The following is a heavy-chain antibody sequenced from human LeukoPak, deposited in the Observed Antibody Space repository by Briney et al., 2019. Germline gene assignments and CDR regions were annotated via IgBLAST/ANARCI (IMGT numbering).Heavy chain of an antibody. Sequence: SETLSLTCTVSGGSISSYYWSWIRQPAGKGLEWIGRIYTSGSTNYNPSLKSRVTMSVDPSKNQFSLKLSSVTAADTAVYYCARGSLAVAQPFAFDIWGQGPMVPVSS. V-gene: IGHV4-4*07. CDR1: GGSISSYY. CDR3: ARGSLAVAQPFAFDI. J-gene: IGHJ3*02. D-gene: IGHD6-19*01. CDR2: IYTSGST.